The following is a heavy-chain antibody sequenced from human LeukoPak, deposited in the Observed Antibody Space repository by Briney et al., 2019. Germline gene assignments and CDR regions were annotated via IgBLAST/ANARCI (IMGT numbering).Heavy chain of an antibody. CDR2: IYSGGST. V-gene: IGHV3-53*01. J-gene: IGHJ4*02. Sequence: GGSLRLSCAAAGFSVGSKCMSWVRQAPGKGLEWVSVIYSGGSTYYADSVKGRFTISRDNSKNTLYLQMNSLRAEDTAVYYCARETVRGVFDYWGQGTLVTVSS. CDR3: ARETVRGVFDY. D-gene: IGHD3-10*01. CDR1: GFSVGSKC.